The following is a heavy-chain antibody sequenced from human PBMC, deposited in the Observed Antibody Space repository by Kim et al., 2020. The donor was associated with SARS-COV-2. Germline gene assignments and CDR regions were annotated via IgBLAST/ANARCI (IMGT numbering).Heavy chain of an antibody. D-gene: IGHD6-13*01. Sequence: GGSLRLSCATSGFFFPGYAMSWVRQAPGKGLQWVSAISPSGDETFYADSVKGRFTISRDDSKNTVYLQMNSLRVDDTAVYYCANRLVGTSWYQHWGQGALLTVSS. CDR3: ANRLVGTSWYQH. J-gene: IGHJ4*02. V-gene: IGHV3-23*01. CDR1: GFFFPGYA. CDR2: ISPSGDET.